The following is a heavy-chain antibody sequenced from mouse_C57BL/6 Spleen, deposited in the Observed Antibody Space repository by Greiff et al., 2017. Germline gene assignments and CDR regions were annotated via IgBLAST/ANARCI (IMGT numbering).Heavy chain of an antibody. CDR2: INYDGSST. CDR1: GFTFSDYY. Sequence: EVKVVESEGGLVQPGSSMKLSCTASGFTFSDYYMAWVRQVPEKGLEWVANINYDGSSTYYLDSLKSRFIISRDNAKNILYLQMSSLKSEDTATYYCARDRLYDGYYDYWGQGTTLTVSS. CDR3: ARDRLYDGYYDY. V-gene: IGHV5-16*01. D-gene: IGHD2-3*01. J-gene: IGHJ2*01.